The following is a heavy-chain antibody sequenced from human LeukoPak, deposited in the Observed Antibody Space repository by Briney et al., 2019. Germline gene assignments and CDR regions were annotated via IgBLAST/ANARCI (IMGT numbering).Heavy chain of an antibody. CDR3: AKDAFYCSSTSCYAFDY. Sequence: GGSLRLSCAASGFTFSDYGMHWIRQAPGKGLEWVSAISGSGGSTYYADSVKGRFTISRDNSKNTLYLQMNSLRAEDTAVYYCAKDAFYCSSTSCYAFDYWGQGTLVTVSS. CDR1: GFTFSDYG. J-gene: IGHJ4*02. V-gene: IGHV3-23*01. CDR2: ISGSGGST. D-gene: IGHD2-2*01.